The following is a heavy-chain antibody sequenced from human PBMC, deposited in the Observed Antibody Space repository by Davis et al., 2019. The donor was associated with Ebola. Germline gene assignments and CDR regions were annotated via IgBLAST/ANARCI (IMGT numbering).Heavy chain of an antibody. Sequence: SETLSLTCTAPGGSISSYYWSWIWPPPGKGLEWIGYTYYSGSTNYNPSLKSRVTISVDTSKNQFSLKLSSVTAADTAVYYCARQGRSGSSYYYYYYGMDVWGQGTTVTVSS. D-gene: IGHD3-22*01. CDR2: TYYSGST. J-gene: IGHJ6*02. CDR1: GGSISSYY. V-gene: IGHV4-59*08. CDR3: ARQGRSGSSYYYYYYGMDV.